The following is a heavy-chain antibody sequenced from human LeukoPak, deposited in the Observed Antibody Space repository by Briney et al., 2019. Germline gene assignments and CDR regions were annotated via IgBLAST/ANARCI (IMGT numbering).Heavy chain of an antibody. V-gene: IGHV1-8*03. Sequence: ASVKVSCKASGYTFTSYDINWVRQATGQGLEWMGWMNPNSGNTGYAQKFQGRVTITRNTSISTAYMELSSLRSEDTAVYYCARGLRDILTGQYYFDYWGQGTLVTVSS. D-gene: IGHD3-9*01. CDR1: GYTFTSYD. CDR3: ARGLRDILTGQYYFDY. J-gene: IGHJ4*02. CDR2: MNPNSGNT.